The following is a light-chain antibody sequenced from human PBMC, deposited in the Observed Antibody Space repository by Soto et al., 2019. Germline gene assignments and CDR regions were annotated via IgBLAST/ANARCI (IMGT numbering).Light chain of an antibody. V-gene: IGKV1-33*01. CDR1: HDISNY. J-gene: IGKJ3*01. CDR2: GAS. Sequence: DIQMTQSPSSLSASVGDRVTITCQASHDISNYLNWYQHKPGKAPKLLTYGASNLETGVPSRFSGSGSGTDFTFTISSLQPEDIATYYCQYCDYLPLFGPGTTVDLK. CDR3: QYCDYLPL.